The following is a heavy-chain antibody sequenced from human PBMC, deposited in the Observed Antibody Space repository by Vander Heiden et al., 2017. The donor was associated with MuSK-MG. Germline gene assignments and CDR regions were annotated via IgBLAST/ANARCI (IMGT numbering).Heavy chain of an antibody. CDR2: IIPIFGTA. J-gene: IGHJ3*02. CDR1: GGTFSSYA. CDR3: AGYQVWSRDRAFDI. V-gene: IGHV1-69*12. Sequence: QVQLVQSGAEVKKPGSSVKVSCKASGGTFSSYAISWVRQAPGQGLEWMGGIIPIFGTANYAQKFQGRVTITADESTSTAYMELSSLRSEDTAVYYCAGYQVWSRDRAFDIWGQGKMVTVSS. D-gene: IGHD2-2*01.